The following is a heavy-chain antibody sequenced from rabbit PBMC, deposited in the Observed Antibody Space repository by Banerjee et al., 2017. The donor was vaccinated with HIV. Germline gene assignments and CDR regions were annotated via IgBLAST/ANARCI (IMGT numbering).Heavy chain of an antibody. Sequence: QEQLVESGGGLVQPGGSLKLSCKASGFDFSSYGVSWVRQAPGKGLEWIGYIDPVFGSTYYASWVNGRFTISSHNAQNTLYLQLNSLTAADTATYFCAYASSSGYPIFNLWGPGTLVTVS. CDR2: IDPVFGST. D-gene: IGHD1-1*01. CDR3: AYASSSGYPIFNL. CDR1: GFDFSSYG. V-gene: IGHV1S47*01. J-gene: IGHJ4*01.